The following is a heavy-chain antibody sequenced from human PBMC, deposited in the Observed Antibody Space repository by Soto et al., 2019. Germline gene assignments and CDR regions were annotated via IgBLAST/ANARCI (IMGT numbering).Heavy chain of an antibody. CDR3: AKDRLLWFGELLSG. CDR1: GFTFSSYA. V-gene: IGHV3-23*01. J-gene: IGHJ4*02. CDR2: ISGSGGST. Sequence: EVQLLESGGGLVQPGGFLRLSCAASGFTFSSYAMSWVRQAPGKGLEWVSAISGSGGSTYYADSVKGRFTISRDNSKNTLYLQMNSLRAEDTAVYYCAKDRLLWFGELLSGWGQGTLVTVSS. D-gene: IGHD3-10*01.